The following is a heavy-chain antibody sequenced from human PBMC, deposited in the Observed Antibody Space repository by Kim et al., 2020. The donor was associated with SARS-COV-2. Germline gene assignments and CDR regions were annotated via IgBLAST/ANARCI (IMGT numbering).Heavy chain of an antibody. J-gene: IGHJ6*02. Sequence: GGSLRLSCAASGFTVSSNYMSWVRQAPGKGLEWVSVIYSGGSTYYADSVKGRFTISRHNSKNTLYLQMNSLRAEDTAVYYCARDRGITMVRGVDYYYYGMDVWGQGTTVTVSS. CDR2: IYSGGST. CDR1: GFTVSSNY. CDR3: ARDRGITMVRGVDYYYYGMDV. V-gene: IGHV3-53*04. D-gene: IGHD3-10*01.